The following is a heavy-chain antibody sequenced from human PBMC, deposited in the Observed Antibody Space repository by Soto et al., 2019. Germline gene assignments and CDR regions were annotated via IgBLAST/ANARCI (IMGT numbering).Heavy chain of an antibody. Sequence: EVQLVESGGGLVQPGGSLRLSCAVSGFTVSSNYMSWVRQAPGKGLEWVSIIYSGGSTYYADSVKGRFTISRDNSKNTRYLQMNSLRAEDTAVYYCASHRVSGYWGQGTLVTVSS. CDR2: IYSGGST. J-gene: IGHJ4*02. D-gene: IGHD6-6*01. CDR1: GFTVSSNY. CDR3: ASHRVSGY. V-gene: IGHV3-66*04.